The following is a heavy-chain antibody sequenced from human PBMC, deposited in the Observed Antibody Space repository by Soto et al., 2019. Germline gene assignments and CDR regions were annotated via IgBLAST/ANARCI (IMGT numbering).Heavy chain of an antibody. V-gene: IGHV3-48*01. CDR1: GFTFSSYS. J-gene: IGHJ6*02. CDR3: ARGRDGYNYDYYYGMDV. CDR2: ISSSSSTI. Sequence: GGSLRLSCAASGFTFSSYSMNWVRQAPGKGLEWVSYISSSSSTIYYADSVKGRFTISRDNAKNSLYLQMNSLRAEDTAVYYCARGRDGYNYDYYYGMDVWGQGTTVTVSS. D-gene: IGHD5-12*01.